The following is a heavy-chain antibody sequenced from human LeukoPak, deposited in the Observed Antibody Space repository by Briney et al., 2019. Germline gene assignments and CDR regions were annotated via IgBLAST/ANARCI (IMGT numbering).Heavy chain of an antibody. Sequence: SETLSLTFTGSGYSISSGYYWAWIRQPPGKGLEWIGYIYSSGSTNCSPSLKSRVTMSVDTSKNQFSLKVNSVTAADTAVYYCARVYDSGSQAYFYYMDVWGKGTTVTISS. CDR1: GYSISSGYY. CDR2: IYSSGST. J-gene: IGHJ6*03. CDR3: ARVYDSGSQAYFYYMDV. D-gene: IGHD3-10*01. V-gene: IGHV4-61*01.